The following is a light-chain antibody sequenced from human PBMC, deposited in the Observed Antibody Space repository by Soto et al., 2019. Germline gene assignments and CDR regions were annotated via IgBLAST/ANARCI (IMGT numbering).Light chain of an antibody. CDR3: QQYNNWPLT. CDR1: QSVSYN. V-gene: IGKV3D-15*01. Sequence: ETVMTRSPATLSVSPGDRATLSCSASQSVSYNLAWYQQKPGQAPRLLIYDASTRATGIPARFSGSASGTEFTLTISSLLSEDFAVYYCQQYNNWPLTFGGGTKVEMK. J-gene: IGKJ4*01. CDR2: DAS.